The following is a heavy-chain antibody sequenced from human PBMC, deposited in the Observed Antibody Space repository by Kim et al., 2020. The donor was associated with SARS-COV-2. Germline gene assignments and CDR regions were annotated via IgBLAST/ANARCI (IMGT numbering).Heavy chain of an antibody. Sequence: GGSLRLSCAASGFTFSNAWMSWVRQAPGKGLEWVGRIKSKTDGGTTDYAAPVKGRFTISRDDSKNTLYLQMNSLKTEDTAVYYCTTGMSFGISSGYASYAFDIWGQGTMVTVSS. CDR1: GFTFSNAW. CDR2: IKSKTDGGTT. CDR3: TTGMSFGISSGYASYAFDI. J-gene: IGHJ3*02. D-gene: IGHD3-22*01. V-gene: IGHV3-15*01.